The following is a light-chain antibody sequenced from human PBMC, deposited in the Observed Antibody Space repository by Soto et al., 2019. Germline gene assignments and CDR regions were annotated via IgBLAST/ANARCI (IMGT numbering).Light chain of an antibody. J-gene: IGKJ5*01. CDR3: QLSQQRSSWPPIA. V-gene: IGKV3-11*01. CDR1: ERISHS. Sequence: DIVLTQSPATLSSSPGNRVTLSCRANERISHSLAWYQQRPGQAPRILIYDASFRATGIPERFSGSGSGTDFTLSISSLEPEDFAVYYCQLSQQRSSWPPIAFGQGTRLDLK. CDR2: DAS.